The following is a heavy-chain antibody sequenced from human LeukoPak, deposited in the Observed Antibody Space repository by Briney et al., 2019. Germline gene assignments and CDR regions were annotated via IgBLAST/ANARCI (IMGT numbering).Heavy chain of an antibody. CDR2: ISYDGSNK. V-gene: IGHV3-30*18. CDR3: AKSVHIGAAVLFYYYGMDV. D-gene: IGHD6-13*01. Sequence: GGSLRLSCAASGFPFSSYGMHWVRQAPGKGLEWVAVISYDGSNKYYADSVKGRFTISRDNSKNTLYLQMNSLRAEDTAMYYCAKSVHIGAAVLFYYYGMDVWGQGTTVTVSS. J-gene: IGHJ6*02. CDR1: GFPFSSYG.